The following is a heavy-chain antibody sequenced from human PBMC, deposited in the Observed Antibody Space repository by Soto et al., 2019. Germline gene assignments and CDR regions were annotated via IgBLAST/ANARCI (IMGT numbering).Heavy chain of an antibody. Sequence: SETLSLTCDVSGDSISTSSYYWGWIRQPPGKGLEWIASIYYSGATYYNPSLQSRVTISVDTSNNRFSLTLSSLTAADTAVYFCARLAYSEYLQTWGQGSLVTVS. CDR2: IYYSGAT. D-gene: IGHD6-13*01. CDR1: GDSISTSSYY. CDR3: ARLAYSEYLQT. J-gene: IGHJ1*01. V-gene: IGHV4-39*02.